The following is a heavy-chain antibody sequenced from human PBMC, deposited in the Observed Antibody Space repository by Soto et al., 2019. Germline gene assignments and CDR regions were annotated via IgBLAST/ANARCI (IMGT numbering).Heavy chain of an antibody. Sequence: GGSLRLSCAASGFTFSNAWMSWVRQAPGKGLEWVGRIKSKTDGGTTDYAAPVKGRFTISRDDSKNTLYLQMNSLKTEDTAVYYCTTDISIGDILTGYFPYYYGMDVWGQGTTVTVSS. CDR2: IKSKTDGGTT. CDR1: GFTFSNAW. CDR3: TTDISIGDILTGYFPYYYGMDV. V-gene: IGHV3-15*01. J-gene: IGHJ6*02. D-gene: IGHD3-9*01.